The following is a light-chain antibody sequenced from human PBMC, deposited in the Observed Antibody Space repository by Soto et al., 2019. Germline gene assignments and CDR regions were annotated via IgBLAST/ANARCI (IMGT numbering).Light chain of an antibody. J-gene: IGLJ1*01. CDR1: STDIGLHNY. CDR2: EVN. CDR3: SSYAGSSNV. Sequence: QSVLTQPPSASGSPGQSVTISCTGTSTDIGLHNYVSWYQHHPGKAPKFIIYEVNKRPSGVPDRFSGSKSGNTASLTVSGLQAEDEADYYCSSYAGSSNVFGTGSKVTVL. V-gene: IGLV2-8*01.